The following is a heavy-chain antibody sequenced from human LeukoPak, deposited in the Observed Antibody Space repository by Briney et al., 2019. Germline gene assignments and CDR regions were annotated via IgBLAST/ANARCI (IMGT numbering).Heavy chain of an antibody. CDR2: ISAYNGNT. J-gene: IGHJ6*02. CDR1: GYTFTSYG. V-gene: IGHV1-18*01. Sequence: GASVKVSCKASGYTFTSYGISWVRQAPGQGLEWMGWISAYNGNTNYAQKLQGRVTMTTDTSTSTAYMELRSLRSDDTAVYYCVRGSSGWNNDYYYGMDVWGQGTTVTVSS. D-gene: IGHD6-19*01. CDR3: VRGSSGWNNDYYYGMDV.